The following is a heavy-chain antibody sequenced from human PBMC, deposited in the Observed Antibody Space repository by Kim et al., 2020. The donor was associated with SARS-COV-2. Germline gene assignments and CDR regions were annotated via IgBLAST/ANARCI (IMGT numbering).Heavy chain of an antibody. J-gene: IGHJ4*02. D-gene: IGHD2-15*01. CDR3: AKLHECDQSYFDY. CDR2: IYPSGRT. V-gene: IGHV4-4*07. Sequence: SETLSLTCTVSGGSISSYYWSWIRQPAGKGLEWIGRIYPSGRTTYNPSLESRVTMSLDTSKNQFSLKLSSVTAADTALYYCAKLHECDQSYFDYWGQGALVTVSS. CDR1: GGSISSYY.